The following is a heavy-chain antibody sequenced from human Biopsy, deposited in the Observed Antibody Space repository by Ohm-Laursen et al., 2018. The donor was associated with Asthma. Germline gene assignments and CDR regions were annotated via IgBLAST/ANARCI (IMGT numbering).Heavy chain of an antibody. CDR3: ARGGLHYYEYYGMDV. CDR1: GLTFDNYT. Sequence: SSLRLSCAASGLTFDNYTMHWVRQAPGKGLEWVTIISYDGRNTYYADSVEGRFTISRDNSKNTLFLQMSSLRPEDTAVYYCARGGLHYYEYYGMDVWGQGTTVTVSS. V-gene: IGHV3-30*04. CDR2: ISYDGRNT. D-gene: IGHD2-21*02. J-gene: IGHJ6*02.